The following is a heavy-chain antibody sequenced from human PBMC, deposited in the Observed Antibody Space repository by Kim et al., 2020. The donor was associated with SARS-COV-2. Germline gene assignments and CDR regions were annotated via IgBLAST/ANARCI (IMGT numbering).Heavy chain of an antibody. CDR2: ISAYNGNT. CDR3: ARVIWDSSSWYGGDNWFDP. Sequence: ASVKVSCKASGYTFTSYGISWVRQAPGQGLEWMGWISAYNGNTNYAQKLQGRVTMTTDTSTSTAYMELRSLRSDDTAVYYCARVIWDSSSWYGGDNWFDPWGQGTLVTVSS. CDR1: GYTFTSYG. J-gene: IGHJ5*02. D-gene: IGHD6-13*01. V-gene: IGHV1-18*01.